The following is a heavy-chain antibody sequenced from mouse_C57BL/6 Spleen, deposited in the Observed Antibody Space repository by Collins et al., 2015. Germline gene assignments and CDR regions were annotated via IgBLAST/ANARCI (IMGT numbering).Heavy chain of an antibody. Sequence: LVKTGASVKISCKASGYSFTAYYMHWVKQSHGKSLEWIGYISCYNGATSYNQKFKGKATFTLDTSSSTAYMQFNSLTSEDSAVYYCARGGMITTTEVNYWGQGTTLTVSS. CDR2: ISCYNGAT. V-gene: IGHV1S34*01. J-gene: IGHJ2*01. CDR1: GYSFTAYY. D-gene: IGHD2-4*01. CDR3: ARGGMITTTEVNY.